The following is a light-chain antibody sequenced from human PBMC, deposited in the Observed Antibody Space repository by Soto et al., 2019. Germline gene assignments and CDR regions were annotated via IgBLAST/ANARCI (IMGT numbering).Light chain of an antibody. CDR1: QSVSNN. CDR3: QQYDYLVT. J-gene: IGKJ1*01. V-gene: IGKV3D-15*01. CDR2: GAS. Sequence: ERVMTQSPATLSVSPGERATPSCRASQSVSNNLAWYQQKLGQAPRLLIYGASTRATGIPARFSGSGSGTDFTLTISRLEPEDLAVYYCQQYDYLVTFGQGTKVDIK.